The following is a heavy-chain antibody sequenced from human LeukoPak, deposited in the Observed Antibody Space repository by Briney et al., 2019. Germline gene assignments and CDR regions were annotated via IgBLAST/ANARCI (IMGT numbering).Heavy chain of an antibody. CDR2: IWNDGSNK. CDR3: TREIRSTYFDT. D-gene: IGHD3-16*01. J-gene: IGHJ4*02. Sequence: GTSLRLSSAASEFTFRDYGMHWVRQAPGKGLEWVAVIWNDGSNKYYTDSVKGRFNIVRDNTRNTLYLQMNSLRAEDTAVYYCTREIRSTYFDTWGKGTRVTVSS. CDR1: EFTFRDYG. V-gene: IGHV3-33*01.